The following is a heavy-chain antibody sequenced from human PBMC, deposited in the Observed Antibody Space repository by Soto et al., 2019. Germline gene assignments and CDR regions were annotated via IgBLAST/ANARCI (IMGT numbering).Heavy chain of an antibody. CDR2: SSAYNGNT. Sequence: QVPVVQSGAEVKKPGASVKVSCKVSGYTFTSYGISWVRQAPGQGLEWMGWSSAYNGNTNYARKFQGRVTMTADISTSTAYMELRSLRSDDTAVYYCATIGPGTSVEDMDVWGKGTTVTVSS. CDR1: GYTFTSYG. V-gene: IGHV1-18*01. CDR3: ATIGPGTSVEDMDV. D-gene: IGHD1-7*01. J-gene: IGHJ6*03.